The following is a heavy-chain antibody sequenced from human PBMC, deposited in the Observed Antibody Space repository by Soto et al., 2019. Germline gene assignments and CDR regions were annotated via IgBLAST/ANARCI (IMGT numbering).Heavy chain of an antibody. CDR2: IYPGDSDT. J-gene: IGHJ3*02. V-gene: IGHV5-51*01. CDR1: GYSFSSYW. D-gene: IGHD6-19*01. CDR3: ARPISPRIAVAGFDI. Sequence: PGESLKISCKGSGYSFSSYWIGWVRQMPGKGLEWMGIIYPGDSDTRYSPSFQGQVTISADKSISTAYVQWSSLKASDTAMYYCARPISPRIAVAGFDIWGQRTMVTVSS.